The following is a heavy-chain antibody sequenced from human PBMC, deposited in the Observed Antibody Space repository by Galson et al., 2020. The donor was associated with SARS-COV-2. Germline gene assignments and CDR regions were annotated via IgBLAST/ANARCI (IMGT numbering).Heavy chain of an antibody. J-gene: IGHJ4*02. D-gene: IGHD3-3*01. Sequence: GESLKISCAASGFTFSSYSMNWVRQAPGKGLEWVSYISSSSSTIYYADSVKGRFTISRDNAKNSLYLQMNSLRAEDTAVYYCARDPYHFWSCYFDYWGQGTLVTVSS. V-gene: IGHV3-48*04. CDR1: GFTFSSYS. CDR2: ISSSSSTI. CDR3: ARDPYHFWSCYFDY.